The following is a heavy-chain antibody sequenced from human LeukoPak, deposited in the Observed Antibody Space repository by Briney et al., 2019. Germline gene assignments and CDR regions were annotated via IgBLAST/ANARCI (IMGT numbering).Heavy chain of an antibody. CDR3: ARVGGIVVVPAARTYYMDV. J-gene: IGHJ6*03. V-gene: IGHV3-21*01. CDR1: GFTFSSYS. D-gene: IGHD2-2*01. Sequence: PGGSLRLSCAASGFTFSSYSMNWVRQAPGKGLEWVSSISSSSSYIYYADSVKGRFTISRDNAKSSLYLQMNSLRAEDTAVYYCARVGGIVVVPAARTYYMDVWGKGTTVTVSS. CDR2: ISSSSSYI.